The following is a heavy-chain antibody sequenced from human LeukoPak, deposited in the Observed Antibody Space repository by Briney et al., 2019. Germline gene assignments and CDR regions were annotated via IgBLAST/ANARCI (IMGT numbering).Heavy chain of an antibody. CDR3: AKALTSGWYLDAFNI. Sequence: GRSLRLSCAASGSTFNRFAMHWVRQAPGKGLEWVAVISYDGSNKYYADSVKGRFTISRDNSENTLFLEMNSLRAEDTAVYYCAKALTSGWYLDAFNIWGQGTMVTVSS. CDR1: GSTFNRFA. D-gene: IGHD6-19*01. J-gene: IGHJ3*02. CDR2: ISYDGSNK. V-gene: IGHV3-30*18.